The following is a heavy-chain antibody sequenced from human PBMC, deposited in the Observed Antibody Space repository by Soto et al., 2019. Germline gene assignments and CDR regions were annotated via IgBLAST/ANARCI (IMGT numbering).Heavy chain of an antibody. CDR3: AREYYYDSSGFDY. J-gene: IGHJ4*02. CDR1: GVSISSGGYY. D-gene: IGHD3-22*01. CDR2: IYYSGST. V-gene: IGHV4-31*03. Sequence: QVQLQESGPGLVKPSQTLSLTCTVSGVSISSGGYYWTWIRQHPQKGLEWIGHIYYSGSTYYNPSLKGRVTVSVDTSKNQFSLKLSSVTAADTAVYYCAREYYYDSSGFDYWGQGTLVTVSS.